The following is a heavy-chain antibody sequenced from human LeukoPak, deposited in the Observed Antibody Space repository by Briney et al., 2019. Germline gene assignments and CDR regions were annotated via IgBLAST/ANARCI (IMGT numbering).Heavy chain of an antibody. J-gene: IGHJ5*02. CDR3: ARVGRGCITINCYWEDWFDP. CDR1: GYNFASFG. CDR2: VGGHDGST. D-gene: IGHD2-2*01. Sequence: GASVKVSCWASGYNFASFGISWVRKAPGQGPEWLGWVGGHDGSTHYAQSVQGRVTMTADTSTSTAYMEMRSLRADDTAVYYCARVGRGCITINCYWEDWFDPWGQGTLVFVTS. V-gene: IGHV1-18*01.